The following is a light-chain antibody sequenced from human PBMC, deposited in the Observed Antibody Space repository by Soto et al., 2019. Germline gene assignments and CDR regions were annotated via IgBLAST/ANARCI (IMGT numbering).Light chain of an antibody. J-gene: IGKJ5*01. CDR3: QQYGSSPIT. V-gene: IGKV3D-20*01. CDR1: QSVSSSY. Sequence: ELVLTQSPATLSLSPGERAILSCGASQSVSSSYLAWYQQKPGLAPRLLIYDASSRATGIPDRFSGSGSGTHCTLPISRLEPEYFAVYYCQQYGSSPITFGQGTRLEIK. CDR2: DAS.